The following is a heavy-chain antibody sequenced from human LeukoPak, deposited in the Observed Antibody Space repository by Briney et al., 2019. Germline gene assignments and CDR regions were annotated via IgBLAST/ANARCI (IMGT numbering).Heavy chain of an antibody. CDR1: GGTFSSYA. D-gene: IGHD6-13*01. CDR3: VYSSSWLIDNWFDP. Sequence: ASVKVSCKASGGTFSSYAISWVRQAPGQGLEWMGRIIPILGIANYAQKFQGRVTITADKSTSTAYMELSSLRSEDTAVYYCVYSSSWLIDNWFDPWGQGTLVTVSS. V-gene: IGHV1-69*04. J-gene: IGHJ5*02. CDR2: IIPILGIA.